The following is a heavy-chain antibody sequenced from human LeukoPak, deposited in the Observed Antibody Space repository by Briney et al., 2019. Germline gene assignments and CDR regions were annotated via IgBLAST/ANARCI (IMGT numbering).Heavy chain of an antibody. CDR1: GYTFTGYY. J-gene: IGHJ5*02. Sequence: WASVKVSCKASGYTFTGYYMHWVRQAPGQGLEWMGWINPNSGGTNYAQKFQGRVTMTRDTSISTAYVELSRLRSDDTAVYYCAREGARPANWFDPWGQGTLVTVSS. CDR3: AREGARPANWFDP. V-gene: IGHV1-2*02. CDR2: INPNSGGT. D-gene: IGHD6-6*01.